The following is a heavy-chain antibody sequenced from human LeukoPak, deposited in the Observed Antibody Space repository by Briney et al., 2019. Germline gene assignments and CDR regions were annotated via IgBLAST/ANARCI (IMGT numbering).Heavy chain of an antibody. CDR2: ISPNGVIT. CDR3: AKDDAWLQYGN. Sequence: PGGSLRLSCAASGFTFSSYGIHWVRQAPGKGLEWVSGISPNGVITYYADSVKGRFTISRDNSKGTVYLQMNSLRPEDTAVYYCAKDDAWLQYGNWGRGTLVTVSS. J-gene: IGHJ4*02. D-gene: IGHD5-24*01. V-gene: IGHV3-23*01. CDR1: GFTFSSYG.